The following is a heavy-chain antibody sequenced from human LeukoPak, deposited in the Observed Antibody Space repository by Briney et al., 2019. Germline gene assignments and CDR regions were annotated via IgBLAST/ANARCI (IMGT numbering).Heavy chain of an antibody. CDR3: ARDYVYAFDY. D-gene: IGHD2/OR15-2a*01. Sequence: PGGSLRLSCAASEFTFSSYSMNWVRQAPGKGLEWVSSISSSSSYIYYADSVKGRFTISRDNAKNSPYLQMNSLRAEDTAVYFCARDYVYAFDYWGQGTLVTVSS. V-gene: IGHV3-21*01. J-gene: IGHJ4*02. CDR2: ISSSSSYI. CDR1: EFTFSSYS.